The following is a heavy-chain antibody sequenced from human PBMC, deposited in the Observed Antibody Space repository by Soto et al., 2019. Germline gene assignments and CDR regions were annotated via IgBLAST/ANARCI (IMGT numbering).Heavy chain of an antibody. CDR1: GGAFGRYS. CDR2: VIPVFNTS. CDR3: ARGDEMTAVTIFEY. D-gene: IGHD4-17*01. J-gene: IGHJ4*02. Sequence: QVQLEQSGPEVKRPGTSVKVSCKTSGGAFGRYSVSWVRQAPGQGLEWIGGVIPVFNTSNYSLKFQGRVAIFADVSTSTVFMELRSLRSEDTALYYCARGDEMTAVTIFEYWVQGTLVTVSS. V-gene: IGHV1-69*01.